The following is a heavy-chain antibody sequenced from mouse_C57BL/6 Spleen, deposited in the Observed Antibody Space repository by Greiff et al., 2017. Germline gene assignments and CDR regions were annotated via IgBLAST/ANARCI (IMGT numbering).Heavy chain of an antibody. V-gene: IGHV1-72*01. CDR2: IDPNSGGT. Sequence: QVQLQQPGAELVKPGASVKLSCKASGYTFTSYWMHWVKQRPGRGLEWIGRIDPNSGGTKYNEKFKSKATLTVDKPSSTAYMQRSSLTSEDSAVYYCARGAYSNYEDWYFEVWGTGTTVTVSS. J-gene: IGHJ1*03. CDR1: GYTFTSYW. D-gene: IGHD2-5*01. CDR3: ARGAYSNYEDWYFEV.